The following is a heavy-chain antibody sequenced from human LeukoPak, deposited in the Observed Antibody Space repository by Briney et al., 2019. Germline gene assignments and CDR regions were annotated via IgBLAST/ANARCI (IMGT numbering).Heavy chain of an antibody. CDR2: ISTYNGKT. D-gene: IGHD1-26*01. CDR3: ATSGYSGSYWYFDY. Sequence: ASVKVSCKASGYSFTSYGISWVRQAPGQGLEWMGWISTYNGKTNSAQKFQGRVTMTTDTSTSTAYMELSSLRSEDTAVYYCATSGYSGSYWYFDYWGQGTLVTVSS. J-gene: IGHJ4*02. CDR1: GYSFTSYG. V-gene: IGHV1-18*01.